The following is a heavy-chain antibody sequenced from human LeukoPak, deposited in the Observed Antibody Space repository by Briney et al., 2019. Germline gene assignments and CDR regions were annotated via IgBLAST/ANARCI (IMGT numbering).Heavy chain of an antibody. CDR2: INSDGSWT. Sequence: GGSLRLSCAASGRYWMHWVRQAPGKGLVWVSHINSDGSWTSYADSVKGRFTISRDNSKNTLYLQMNSLRAEDTAVYYCARELINHRGDSDYWGQGTLVTVSS. CDR1: GRYW. CDR3: ARELINHRGDSDY. J-gene: IGHJ4*02. V-gene: IGHV3-74*01. D-gene: IGHD3-10*01.